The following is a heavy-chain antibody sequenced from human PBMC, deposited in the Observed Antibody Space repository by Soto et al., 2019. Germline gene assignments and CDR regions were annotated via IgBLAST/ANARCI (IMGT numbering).Heavy chain of an antibody. V-gene: IGHV3-48*02. CDR1: GFTFSSYS. CDR3: SRDLYSYGHHWFDP. D-gene: IGHD5-18*01. J-gene: IGHJ5*02. CDR2: ISSSSSTI. Sequence: GRSLRLSCAASGFTFSSYSMNWVRQAPGKGLEWVSYISSSSSTIYYADSVKGRFTISRDNAKNSLYLQMNSLRDEDTAVYYCSRDLYSYGHHWFDPWGQGTLVTFSS.